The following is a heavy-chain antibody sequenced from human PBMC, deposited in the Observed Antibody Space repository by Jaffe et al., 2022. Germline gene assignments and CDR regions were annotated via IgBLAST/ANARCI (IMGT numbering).Heavy chain of an antibody. D-gene: IGHD2-8*02. CDR3: ARDPTPELCTGGVCYTDYYYYYYMDV. V-gene: IGHV1-18*01. CDR1: GYTFTSYG. J-gene: IGHJ6*03. CDR2: ISAYNGNT. Sequence: QVQLVQSGAEVKKPGASVKVSCKASGYTFTSYGISWVRQAPGQGLEWMGWISAYNGNTNYAQKLQGRVTMTTDTSTSTAYMELRSLRSDDTAVYYCARDPTPELCTGGVCYTDYYYYYYMDVWGKGTTVTVSS.